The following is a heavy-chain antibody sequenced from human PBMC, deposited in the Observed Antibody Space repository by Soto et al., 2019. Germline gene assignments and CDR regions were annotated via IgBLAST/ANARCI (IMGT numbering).Heavy chain of an antibody. CDR1: GGSISSGDYY. Sequence: SETLSLTCTVSGGSISSGDYYWSWIRQPPGKGLEWIGYIYYSGSTYYNPSLKSRVTISVDTSKNQFSLKLSSVTAADTAVYYCARSLYDSSGYYYLNWGQGTLVTVSS. CDR3: ARSLYDSSGYYYLN. D-gene: IGHD3-22*01. CDR2: IYYSGST. V-gene: IGHV4-30-4*01. J-gene: IGHJ4*02.